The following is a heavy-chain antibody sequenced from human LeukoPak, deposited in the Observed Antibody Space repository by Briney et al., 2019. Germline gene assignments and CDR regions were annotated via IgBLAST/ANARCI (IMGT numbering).Heavy chain of an antibody. CDR2: DSDSGST. D-gene: IGHD6-19*01. V-gene: IGHV4-59*11. CDR3: TRDGGVAVTPLDFDF. Sequence: KASETLSLTCTVSGASISSHYWSWIRQSPGKGLEWIGYDSDSGSTDYNPSLKSRVTLSVDTSKNQISLRLNSVTAADTAVYYCTRDGGVAVTPLDFDFWGQGTLVTVSS. CDR1: GASISSHY. J-gene: IGHJ4*02.